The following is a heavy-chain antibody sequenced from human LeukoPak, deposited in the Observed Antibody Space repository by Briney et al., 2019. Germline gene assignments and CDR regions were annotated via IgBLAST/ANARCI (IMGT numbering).Heavy chain of an antibody. CDR3: ARERWSDFWSGADY. D-gene: IGHD3-3*01. J-gene: IGHJ4*02. V-gene: IGHV1-18*01. CDR2: ISAYNGNT. CDR1: GYTFTSYG. Sequence: GASVKVSCKASGYTFTSYGISWVRQAPGQGLEWMGWISAYNGNTNYAQKLQGRVTMTTDTSTSTAYMEPRSLRSDDTAVYYCARERWSDFWSGADYWGQGTLVTVSS.